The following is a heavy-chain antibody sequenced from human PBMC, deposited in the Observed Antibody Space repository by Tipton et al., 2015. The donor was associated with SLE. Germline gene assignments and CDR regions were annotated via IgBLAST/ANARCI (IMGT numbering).Heavy chain of an antibody. V-gene: IGHV4-59*01. CDR3: ARRPRASYQRVFDY. Sequence: TLSLTCIVSGGSISSYHWSWIRQPPGKGLEWIGYIYYSGSTNYNPSLKSRVTISVDTSKNQFSLKLSSVTAADTAVYYCARRPRASYQRVFDYWGQGTLVTVSS. CDR2: IYYSGST. CDR1: GGSISSYH. D-gene: IGHD1-26*01. J-gene: IGHJ4*02.